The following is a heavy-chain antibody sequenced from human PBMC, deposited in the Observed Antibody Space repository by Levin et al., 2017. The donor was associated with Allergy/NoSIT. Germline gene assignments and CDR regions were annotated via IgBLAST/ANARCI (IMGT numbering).Heavy chain of an antibody. V-gene: IGHV3-23*01. D-gene: IGHD2-2*02. CDR2: ISGSGGST. Sequence: GGSLRLSCAASGFTFSSYAMSWVRQAPGKGLEWVSAISGSGGSTYYADSVKGRFTISRDNSKNTLYLQMNSLRAEDTAVYYCAKGYCSSTSCYTEANYYYYGMDVWGQGTTVTVSS. CDR1: GFTFSSYA. CDR3: AKGYCSSTSCYTEANYYYYGMDV. J-gene: IGHJ6*02.